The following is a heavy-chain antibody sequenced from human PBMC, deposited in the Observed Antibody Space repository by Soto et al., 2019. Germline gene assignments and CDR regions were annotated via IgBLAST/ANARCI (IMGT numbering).Heavy chain of an antibody. J-gene: IGHJ6*02. Sequence: AGESLKISCKGSGYSFSTYWISWVRQMPGKGLEWMGRIDPSDSDTNYSPSFQGHVTISADKSISTAYLQWSSLKASDTAMYYCARHDYQRSSTMDVWGQGTTVTVSS. CDR3: ARHDYQRSSTMDV. CDR2: IDPSDSDT. V-gene: IGHV5-10-1*01. CDR1: GYSFSTYW. D-gene: IGHD3-16*01.